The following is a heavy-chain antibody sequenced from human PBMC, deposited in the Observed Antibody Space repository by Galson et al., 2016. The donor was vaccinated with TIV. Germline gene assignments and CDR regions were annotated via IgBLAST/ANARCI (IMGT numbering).Heavy chain of an antibody. D-gene: IGHD7-27*01. CDR3: ARVNWARAFDY. J-gene: IGHJ4*02. CDR2: FNPDSRAT. Sequence: SVKVSCKASGYIFINYYIHWVRQAPGQGLEWLGWFNPDSRATQYAQKFQGRVTMTRDTSISTAYMELRRLISDDTAVYYCARVNWARAFDYWGQGTQVAVSS. CDR1: GYIFINYY. V-gene: IGHV1-2*02.